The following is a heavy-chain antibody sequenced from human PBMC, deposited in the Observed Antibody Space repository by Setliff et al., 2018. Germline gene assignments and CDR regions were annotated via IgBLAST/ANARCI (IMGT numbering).Heavy chain of an antibody. V-gene: IGHV1-2*02. J-gene: IGHJ4*03. D-gene: IGHD6-13*01. CDR3: ARGGVAAAGRKGVFEY. CDR1: GYSFTDYG. Sequence: ASVKVSCKTSGYSFTDYGIAWVRQAPGQGLEWMGWINPNSGDTKYAQNFQGRVTMTRDTSTSTIYLELNSLTSDDTAVYYCARGGVAAAGRKGVFEYWGQGTMVTVS. CDR2: INPNSGDT.